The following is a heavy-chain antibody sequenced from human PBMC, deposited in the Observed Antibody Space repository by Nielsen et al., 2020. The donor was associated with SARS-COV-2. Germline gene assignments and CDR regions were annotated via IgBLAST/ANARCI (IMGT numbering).Heavy chain of an antibody. CDR3: ARSPAVAGIDYYYYGMDV. CDR2: IYSGGST. CDR1: GFTVSSNY. J-gene: IGHJ6*02. D-gene: IGHD6-19*01. Sequence: GSLKISCAASGFTVSSNYMSWVRQAPGKGLEWVSVIYSGGSTYYADSVKGRFTISRDNSKNTLYLQMNSLRAEDTAVYYCARSPAVAGIDYYYYGMDVWGQGTTVTVSS. V-gene: IGHV3-53*01.